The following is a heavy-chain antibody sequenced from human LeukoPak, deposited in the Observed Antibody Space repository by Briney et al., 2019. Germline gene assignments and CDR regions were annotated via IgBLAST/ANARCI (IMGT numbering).Heavy chain of an antibody. Sequence: SVKVSCKASGYTFTDYYMHWVRQAPGQGLEWMGGIIPIFGTANYAQKFQGRVTITADESTSTAYMELSSLRSEDTAVYYCARALVVPAAIWFDPWGQGTLVTVSS. CDR2: IIPIFGTA. J-gene: IGHJ5*02. V-gene: IGHV1-69*13. CDR1: GYTFTDYY. CDR3: ARALVVPAAIWFDP. D-gene: IGHD2-2*01.